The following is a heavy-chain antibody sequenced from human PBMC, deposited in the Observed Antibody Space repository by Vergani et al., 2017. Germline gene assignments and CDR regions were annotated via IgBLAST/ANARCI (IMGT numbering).Heavy chain of an antibody. CDR1: GYTFTSYG. J-gene: IGHJ4*02. V-gene: IGHV1-18*01. CDR3: ARDRGPYDFWSGYPTDYFDY. Sequence: VQLVQSGAEVKKPGASVKVSCKASGYTFTSYGISWVRQAPGQGLEWMGWISAYNGNTNYAQKLQGRVTMTTDTSTSTAYMELRSLRSDDTAVYYCARDRGPYDFWSGYPTDYFDYWGQGTLVTVSS. CDR2: ISAYNGNT. D-gene: IGHD3-3*01.